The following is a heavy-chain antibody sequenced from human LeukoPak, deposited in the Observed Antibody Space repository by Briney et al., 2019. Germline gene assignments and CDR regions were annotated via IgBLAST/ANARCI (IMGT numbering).Heavy chain of an antibody. V-gene: IGHV4-31*03. CDR3: ARVGHAYSPYYYYAMDV. Sequence: SQTLSLTCTVSGGSISSGTYFWTWIRQHPGKGLEWIGYIYYSGSTYYNPSLKSRIIISVDTSKNQFSLKLSSVTAADTAVYYCARVGHAYSPYYYYAMDVWGQGTTVTVSS. CDR2: IYYSGST. J-gene: IGHJ6*02. D-gene: IGHD2-15*01. CDR1: GGSISSGTYF.